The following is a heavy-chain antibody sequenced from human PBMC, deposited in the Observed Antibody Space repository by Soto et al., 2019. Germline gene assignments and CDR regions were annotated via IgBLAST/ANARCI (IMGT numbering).Heavy chain of an antibody. J-gene: IGHJ5*01. CDR3: ARLGGFYQSLDS. D-gene: IGHD3-22*01. CDR2: IYYTGTT. CDR1: EGCISRCY. Sequence: SLMCSVAEGCISRCYRSEIRQPPGKGLEWIGYIYYTGTTTYNPSFKSRLTISVDSSKNQFSLKLTSVTAADTAVYYCARLGGFYQSLDSWGQGALVTVS. V-gene: IGHV4-59*08.